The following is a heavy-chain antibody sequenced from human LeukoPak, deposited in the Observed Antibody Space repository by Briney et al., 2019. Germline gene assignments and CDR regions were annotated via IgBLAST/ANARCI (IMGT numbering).Heavy chain of an antibody. CDR2: IFYEGSVY. J-gene: IGHJ4*02. Sequence: SGGSLRLSCAASGFTFNNYAMHWVRQAPGKGLEWVAVIFYEGSVYYYADSVKGRFTISRDNSKSTLYLQMNSLRVEDTGVYYCARGGTSGYSSSLHFWGGNYYFDYWGQGTLVTVSS. CDR3: ARGGTSGYSSSLHFWGGNYYFDY. V-gene: IGHV3-30*04. D-gene: IGHD6-13*01. CDR1: GFTFNNYA.